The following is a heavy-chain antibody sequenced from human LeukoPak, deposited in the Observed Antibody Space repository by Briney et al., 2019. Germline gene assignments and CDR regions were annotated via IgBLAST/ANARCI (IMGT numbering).Heavy chain of an antibody. J-gene: IGHJ4*02. V-gene: IGHV3-48*02. CDR2: ITTSSGTT. CDR1: GFTFSSSS. CDR3: ARGRLTLDY. Sequence: PGGSLRLSCAASGFTFSSSSMNWVRQAPGKGLEWISYITTSSGTTYYADSVKGRFTISRDNAKNSLYLQTNSLRDEDTAVYYCARGRLTLDYWGQGTLVTVSS. D-gene: IGHD6-25*01.